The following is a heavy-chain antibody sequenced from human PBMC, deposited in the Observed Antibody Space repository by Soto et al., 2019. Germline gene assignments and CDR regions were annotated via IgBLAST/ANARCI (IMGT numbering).Heavy chain of an antibody. V-gene: IGHV1-69*12. J-gene: IGHJ6*02. Sequence: QVQLVQSGAEVKKPGSSVRVSCKASGGTFSKYKITWVRQAPGQGLEWMGGIIPVFGTANYAQKFQGRVTITADESTSTAYREVSSLRSDDTAVYYCARDCSGGCCFSAHHFYYGMDVWGQGTTVTVSS. CDR1: GGTFSKYK. CDR2: IIPVFGTA. CDR3: ARDCSGGCCFSAHHFYYGMDV. D-gene: IGHD2-15*01.